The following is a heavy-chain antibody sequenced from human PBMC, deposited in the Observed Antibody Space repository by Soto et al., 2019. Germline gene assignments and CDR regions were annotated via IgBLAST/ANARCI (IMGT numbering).Heavy chain of an antibody. CDR1: GASIAGSSY. CDR3: ARGMTPPGAPAWYYFDS. V-gene: IGHV4-4*07. CDR2: FSLSGTT. J-gene: IGHJ4*02. Sequence: QVQLQESGSGLMKPSETLSLTFSVSGASIAGSSYWSWIRQPAGKGLEWIGRFSLSGTTNYSPSLRSRVTMSADVSKNQFSLRLTSVTAADTALYYCARGMTPPGAPAWYYFDSWGQGTLVTVSS. D-gene: IGHD2-8*02.